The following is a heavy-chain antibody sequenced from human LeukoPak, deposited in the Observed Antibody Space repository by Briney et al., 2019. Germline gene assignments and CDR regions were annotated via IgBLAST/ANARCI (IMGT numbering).Heavy chain of an antibody. CDR3: ARDRTLEQYQLHYDAFDI. CDR1: GFTFSSYS. V-gene: IGHV3-21*01. D-gene: IGHD2-2*01. CDR2: ISSSSSYI. J-gene: IGHJ3*02. Sequence: AGGSLRLSCAASGFTFSSYSMNWVRQAPGKGLEWVSSISSSSSYIYYADSVKGRFTISRDNAKNSLYLQMNSLRAEDTAVYYCARDRTLEQYQLHYDAFDIWGQGTMVTVSS.